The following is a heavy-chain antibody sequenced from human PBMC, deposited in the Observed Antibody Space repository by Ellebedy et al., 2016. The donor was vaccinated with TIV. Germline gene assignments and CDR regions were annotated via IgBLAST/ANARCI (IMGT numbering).Heavy chain of an antibody. CDR3: ASVKTYYDFWSGYYVAAGDYHYGMDV. J-gene: IGHJ6*02. CDR2: INSDGSST. D-gene: IGHD3-3*01. V-gene: IGHV3-74*01. CDR1: GFTFSSYW. Sequence: GESLKISCAASGFTFSSYWMHWVRQAPGKGLVWVSRINSDGSSTSYADSVKGRFTISRDNAKNTLYLQMNRLRAEDTAVYYWASVKTYYDFWSGYYVAAGDYHYGMDVWGQGTTVTVS.